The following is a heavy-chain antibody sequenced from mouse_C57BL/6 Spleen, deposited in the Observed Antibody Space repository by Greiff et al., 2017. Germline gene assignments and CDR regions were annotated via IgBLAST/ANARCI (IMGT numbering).Heavy chain of an antibody. CDR1: GYAFSSYW. J-gene: IGHJ4*01. D-gene: IGHD2-3*01. V-gene: IGHV1-80*01. CDR3: ARWLLDDYYAMDY. CDR2: IYPGDGDT. Sequence: VQRVESGAELVKPGASVKISCKASGYAFSSYWMNWVKQRPGKGLEWIGQIYPGDGDTNYNGKFKGKATLTADKSSSTAYMQLSSLTSEDSAVYFCARWLLDDYYAMDYWGQGTSVTVSS.